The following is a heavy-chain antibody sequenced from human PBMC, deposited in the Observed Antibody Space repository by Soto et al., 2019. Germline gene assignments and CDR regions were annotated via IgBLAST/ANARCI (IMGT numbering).Heavy chain of an antibody. V-gene: IGHV1-3*01. CDR2: INAGNGNT. Sequence: ASVKVSCKASGYTFTSYAMHWVRQAPGQRLEWMGWINAGNGNTKYSQKFQGRVTITRDTSASTTYMELSSLRSEDTAVYYCARVSSIAARLYYYYGMDVWGQGTTVTVSS. J-gene: IGHJ6*02. CDR1: GYTFTSYA. CDR3: ARVSSIAARLYYYYGMDV. D-gene: IGHD6-6*01.